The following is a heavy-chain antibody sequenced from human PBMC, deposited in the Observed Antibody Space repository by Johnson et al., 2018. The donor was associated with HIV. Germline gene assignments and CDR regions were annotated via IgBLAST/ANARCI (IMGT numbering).Heavy chain of an antibody. CDR1: GFTVSSNY. D-gene: IGHD5-24*01. J-gene: IGHJ3*01. V-gene: IGHV3-66*01. CDR2: IYSGGST. CDR3: ARGCRDGYTCDVFDV. Sequence: MQLVESGGGLVQPGGSLRLSCAASGFTVSSNYMSWVRQAPGKGLEWVSVIYSGGSTYYADSVKGRFTISRDNSKNTLYLQMNSLRVEDTAVYFCARGCRDGYTCDVFDVWGKGTRVTVSS.